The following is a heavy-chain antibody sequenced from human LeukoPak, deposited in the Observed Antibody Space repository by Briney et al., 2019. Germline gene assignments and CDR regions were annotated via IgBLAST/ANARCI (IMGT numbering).Heavy chain of an antibody. CDR2: ISGSGGST. CDR3: AKDKDIVVVPAAIGN. V-gene: IGHV3-23*01. D-gene: IGHD2-2*02. Sequence: GGSLRLSCAASGFTFSSYAMSWVRQAPGKGLEWVSAISGSGGSTYYADSVKGRFTISRDNSKNTLYLQMNSLRAEDTAVYYCAKDKDIVVVPAAIGNWGQGTLVTVSS. CDR1: GFTFSSYA. J-gene: IGHJ4*02.